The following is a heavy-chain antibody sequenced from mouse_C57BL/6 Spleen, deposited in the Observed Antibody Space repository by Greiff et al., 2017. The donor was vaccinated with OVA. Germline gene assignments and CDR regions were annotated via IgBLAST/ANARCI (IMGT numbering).Heavy chain of an antibody. Sequence: VQLVESGPGLVAPSQSLSITCTVSGFSLTSYAISWVRQPPGKGLEWLGVIWTGGGPNYNSALKSRLSISKDNSKSQVFLKMNRLQTDDTARYYCARESELLRAFDYWGQGTTLTVSS. CDR2: IWTGGGP. V-gene: IGHV2-9-1*01. D-gene: IGHD1-1*01. CDR1: GFSLTSYA. CDR3: ARESELLRAFDY. J-gene: IGHJ2*01.